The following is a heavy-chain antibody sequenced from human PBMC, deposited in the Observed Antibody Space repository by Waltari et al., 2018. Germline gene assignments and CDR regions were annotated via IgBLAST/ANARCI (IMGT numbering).Heavy chain of an antibody. CDR2: IRYDGSNK. V-gene: IGHV3-30*02. CDR3: AKDAVMTTVTYFDY. CDR1: GFTFSSYG. D-gene: IGHD4-4*01. Sequence: QVQLVESGGGVVQPGGSLRLSCAASGFTFSSYGLHWVRQAPGKGWEWVAFIRYDGSNKSYADSVKVRFTISRDNSKNTLYLQMNSLRAEDTAVYYCAKDAVMTTVTYFDYWGQGTLVTVSS. J-gene: IGHJ4*02.